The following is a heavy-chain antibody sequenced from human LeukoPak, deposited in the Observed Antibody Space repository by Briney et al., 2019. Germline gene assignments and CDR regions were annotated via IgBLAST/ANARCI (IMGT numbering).Heavy chain of an antibody. J-gene: IGHJ4*02. D-gene: IGHD4-17*01. Sequence: PGGSLRLSCAASGFTFSSYGMHWVRQAPGKGLEWVAVISYDGSNKYYADSVKGRFTISRDNSKNTLYLQMNSLRAEDTAVYYCARDTVTSRFDYWGQGTLVTVSS. V-gene: IGHV3-30*03. CDR3: ARDTVTSRFDY. CDR1: GFTFSSYG. CDR2: ISYDGSNK.